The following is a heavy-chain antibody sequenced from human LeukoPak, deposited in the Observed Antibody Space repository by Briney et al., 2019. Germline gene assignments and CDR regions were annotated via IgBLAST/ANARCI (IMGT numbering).Heavy chain of an antibody. CDR2: IYYTGST. CDR3: ASLLYYDSSGYYGRDY. Sequence: SETLSLTCPVSGGSFSSSRYYWGWIRQPPGKGLEWIGSIYYTGSTYYKPSLKSRVTISVDTSKNQFSLKLSSVTAADTAVYYCASLLYYDSSGYYGRDYWGQGTLVTVSS. CDR1: GGSFSSSRYY. J-gene: IGHJ4*02. V-gene: IGHV4-39*07. D-gene: IGHD3-22*01.